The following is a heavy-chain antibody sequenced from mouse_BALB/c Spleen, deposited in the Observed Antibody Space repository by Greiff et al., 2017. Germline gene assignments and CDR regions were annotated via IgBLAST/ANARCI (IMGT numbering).Heavy chain of an antibody. CDR2: IYPGNVNT. CDR3: ARWGGTVDY. V-gene: IGHV1S56*01. D-gene: IGHD2-14*01. CDR1: GYTFTSYY. Sequence: QVQLKQSGPELVKPGASVRISCKASGYTFTSYYIHWVKQRPGQGLEWIGWIYPGNVNTKYNEKFKGKATLTADKSSSTAYMQLSSLTSEDSAVYFCARWGGTVDYWGQGTTLTVSS. J-gene: IGHJ2*01.